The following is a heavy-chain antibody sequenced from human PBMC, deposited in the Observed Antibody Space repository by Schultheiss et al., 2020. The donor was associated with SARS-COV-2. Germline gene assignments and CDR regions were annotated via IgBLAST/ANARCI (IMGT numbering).Heavy chain of an antibody. CDR1: GFTFSDYW. CDR3: ARGRYCSGGDCGDALDI. V-gene: IGHV3-11*04. J-gene: IGHJ3*02. CDR2: ISSRVSTI. D-gene: IGHD2-21*02. Sequence: GGSLRLSCAASGFTFSDYWMSWVRQAPGKGLEWVSYISSRVSTIYYADSVRGRFAISRDNAKNSLFLQMNSLRVEDTAIYYCARGRYCSGGDCGDALDIWGQGTMVTVSS.